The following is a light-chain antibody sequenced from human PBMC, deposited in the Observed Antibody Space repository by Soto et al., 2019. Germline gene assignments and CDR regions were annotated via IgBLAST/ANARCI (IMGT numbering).Light chain of an antibody. V-gene: IGLV2-23*02. CDR1: SSNVGSYKL. Sequence: QSVLTQPASVSGSPGQSITISCTGTSSNVGSYKLVSWYQQHPGKAPKLMIFEVNKRPSGVSNRFSGSKSGNTASLTTSGLKVEDEADYYCCSSGGSPTYVFGTGTRSPS. J-gene: IGLJ1*01. CDR2: EVN. CDR3: CSSGGSPTYV.